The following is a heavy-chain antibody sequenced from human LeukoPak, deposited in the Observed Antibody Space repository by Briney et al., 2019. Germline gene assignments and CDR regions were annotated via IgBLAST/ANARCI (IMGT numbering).Heavy chain of an antibody. CDR1: GGSISSHY. D-gene: IGHD6-13*01. CDR3: ARVAAPAYYFDY. J-gene: IGHJ4*02. CDR2: IYYSGST. Sequence: LETLSLTCTVSGGSISSHYWSWIRQPPGKGLEWIGYIYYSGSTNYNPSLKSRVTISVDTSKNQFSLKLSSVTAADTAVYYCARVAAPAYYFDYWGQGTLVTVSS. V-gene: IGHV4-59*11.